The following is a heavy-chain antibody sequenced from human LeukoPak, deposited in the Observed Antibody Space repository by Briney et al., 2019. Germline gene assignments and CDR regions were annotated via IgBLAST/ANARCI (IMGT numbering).Heavy chain of an antibody. D-gene: IGHD5-24*01. CDR2: ISGSGSDI. Sequence: GGSLRLSCAGSGFTFSSYEMKWVRPAPGQGLEWVSSISGSGSDIHYADSVKGRFTISRDNSKYSLYLQMNSLRAEDTAIYYCARDLAYNYNYYYYGLDVWGQGTTVTVSS. J-gene: IGHJ6*02. V-gene: IGHV3-48*03. CDR3: ARDLAYNYNYYYYGLDV. CDR1: GFTFSSYE.